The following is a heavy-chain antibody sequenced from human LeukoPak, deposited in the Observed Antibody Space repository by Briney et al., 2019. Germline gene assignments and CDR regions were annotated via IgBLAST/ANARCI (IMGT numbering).Heavy chain of an antibody. CDR3: ARDLLASGILTGYYPFDY. Sequence: GGSLRLSCAASGFTFSTYWMHWVRQAPGKGLVWVSRIKSDGGTNYADSVKGRFTISRDNAKNSLYLQMNSLRAEDTAVYYCARDLLASGILTGYYPFDYWGQGTLVTVSS. D-gene: IGHD3-9*01. CDR1: GFTFSTYW. J-gene: IGHJ4*02. V-gene: IGHV3-74*01. CDR2: IKSDGGT.